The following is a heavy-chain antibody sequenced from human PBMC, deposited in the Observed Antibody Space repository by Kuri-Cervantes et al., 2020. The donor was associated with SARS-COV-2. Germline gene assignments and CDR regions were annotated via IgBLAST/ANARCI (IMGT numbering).Heavy chain of an antibody. J-gene: IGHJ6*02. Sequence: GGSLRLSCAASGFSFRSYGMHWVRQAPGKGLEWVAIIWYDGSNKYYVDSVKGRFTISRDNSKNTLYLQMNSLRAEDTAVYYCAAELVAAYGMDVWGQGTTVTVSS. CDR3: AAELVAAYGMDV. V-gene: IGHV3-33*01. D-gene: IGHD1-7*01. CDR1: GFSFRSYG. CDR2: IWYDGSNK.